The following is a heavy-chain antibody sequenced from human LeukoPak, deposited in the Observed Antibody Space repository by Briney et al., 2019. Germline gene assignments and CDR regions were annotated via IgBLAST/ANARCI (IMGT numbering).Heavy chain of an antibody. CDR3: ARPVTGDGTAAAQFDY. Sequence: GASVKVSCKASGGTFSSYAISWVRQAPGQGLEWMGGIIPIFGTANYAQKFQGRVTVTADKSSTTVYMELSRLRSDDTAVYYCARPVTGDGTAAAQFDYWGQGTLVTVSS. J-gene: IGHJ4*02. CDR1: GGTFSSYA. V-gene: IGHV1-69*06. CDR2: IIPIFGTA. D-gene: IGHD6-13*01.